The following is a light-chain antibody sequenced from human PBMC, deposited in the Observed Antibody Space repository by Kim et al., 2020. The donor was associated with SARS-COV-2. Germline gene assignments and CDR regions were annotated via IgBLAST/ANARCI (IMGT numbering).Light chain of an antibody. CDR3: QSYDSSLSALYV. J-gene: IGLJ1*01. Sequence: QSVLTQPPSVSGAPGQRVTISCTGSSSNIGAGYDVHWYQQLPGTAPKLLIYGNSNRPSGVPDRCSGSKSGTSASLAITGLQAEDEADYYCQSYDSSLSALYVFGTGTKVIVL. V-gene: IGLV1-40*01. CDR1: SSNIGAGYD. CDR2: GNS.